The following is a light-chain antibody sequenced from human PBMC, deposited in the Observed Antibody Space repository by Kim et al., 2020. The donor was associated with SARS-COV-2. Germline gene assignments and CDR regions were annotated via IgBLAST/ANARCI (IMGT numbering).Light chain of an antibody. CDR3: SSYASSNNFESYV. V-gene: IGLV2-8*01. Sequence: TFPSTGTSSSVGAYNGGSWYQQHPGKAPNLIIYEVSKLPSGVPALFSGSKSGNTASLTVSGLQAEDEADYYCSSYASSNNFESYVFGTGTKVTVL. J-gene: IGLJ1*01. CDR1: SSSVGAYNG. CDR2: EVS.